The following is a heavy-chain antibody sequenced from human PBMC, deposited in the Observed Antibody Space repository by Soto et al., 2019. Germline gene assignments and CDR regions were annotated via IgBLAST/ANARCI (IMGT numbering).Heavy chain of an antibody. CDR1: GFTFDDYA. CDR3: AKDGN. Sequence: EVQLVESGGGLVQPGRSLRLSCAASGFTFDDYAMHWVRQAPGKGLEWVSGISWNSGSIGYADSVKGRFTISRDNAKNSLYLQMNSLRAEDTALYYCAKDGNWGQGTLVTVSS. J-gene: IGHJ4*02. V-gene: IGHV3-9*01. CDR2: ISWNSGSI.